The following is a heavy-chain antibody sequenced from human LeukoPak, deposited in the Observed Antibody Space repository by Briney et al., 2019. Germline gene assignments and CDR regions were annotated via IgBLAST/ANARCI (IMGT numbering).Heavy chain of an antibody. CDR1: GFPFSVYA. CDR2: ISSDGGNK. V-gene: IGHV3-30*04. D-gene: IGHD5-18*01. Sequence: GGPLRLSCAASGFPFSVYAMHWVRQAPGKGLEWVAVISSDGGNKYFADSVKGRLTISRDNSKNTLYLQMNSLRAEDTAVYYCARIQVDTAMSHDAFDIWGQGTMVTVSS. J-gene: IGHJ3*02. CDR3: ARIQVDTAMSHDAFDI.